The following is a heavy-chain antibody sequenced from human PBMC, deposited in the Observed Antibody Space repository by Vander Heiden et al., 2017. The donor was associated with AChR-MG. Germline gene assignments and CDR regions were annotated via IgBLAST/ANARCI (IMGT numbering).Heavy chain of an antibody. CDR2: IRQDGSER. V-gene: IGHV3-7*01. CDR1: GFSFDRYW. CDR3: ARDGRPVDY. Sequence: EVQLVESGGGLVQPGGSLRLSCVASGFSFDRYWMTWVRQAPGKGLEWVANIRQDGSERYYVDSVKGRFTISRDNPKNSLYLQMNSLRGEDTAVYYCARDGRPVDYWGQGTLVTVSS. J-gene: IGHJ4*02.